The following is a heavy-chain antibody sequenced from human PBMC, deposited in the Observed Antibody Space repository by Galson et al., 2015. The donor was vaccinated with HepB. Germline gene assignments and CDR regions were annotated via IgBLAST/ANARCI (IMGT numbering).Heavy chain of an antibody. CDR1: GDSITKPNW. CDR2: ISHSGKA. V-gene: IGHV4/OR15-8*01. D-gene: IGHD2-2*01. J-gene: IGHJ5*02. Sequence: ETLSLTCAVSGDSITKPNWWNWVRQSPGKGLEWIGEISHSGKANYNPSLESRITISLDTSNNQFSLKVTSVTAADTAVYYCARVRRGCSNNNCYLDPWGQGTLVTVSS. CDR3: ARVRRGCSNNNCYLDP.